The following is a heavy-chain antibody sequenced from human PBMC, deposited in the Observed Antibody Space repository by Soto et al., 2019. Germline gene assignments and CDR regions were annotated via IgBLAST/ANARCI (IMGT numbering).Heavy chain of an antibody. D-gene: IGHD5-18*01. CDR3: AKGYSYGLDWFDP. J-gene: IGHJ5*02. Sequence: QVQLVESGGGVVQPGSSLRLSCAASGFTFSSYGMHWVRQAPGKGLEWVAVISYDGSNKYYADSVKGRFTISRDNSKNTLYLQMNSLRAEDTAVYYCAKGYSYGLDWFDPWGQGTLVTVSS. V-gene: IGHV3-30*18. CDR1: GFTFSSYG. CDR2: ISYDGSNK.